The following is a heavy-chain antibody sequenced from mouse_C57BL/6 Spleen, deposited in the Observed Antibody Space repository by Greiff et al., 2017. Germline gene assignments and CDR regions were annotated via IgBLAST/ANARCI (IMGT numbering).Heavy chain of an antibody. CDR3: ARRGGSSYDGFAD. Sequence: QVQLQQPGAELVKPGASVKLSCKASGYTFTSYWMHWVKQRPGRGLEWIGRIDPNSGGTKYNEKFKSKATLTVDKPSSTAYMQLSSLTSEDSAVYYCARRGGSSYDGFADWGQGTLVTVSA. CDR2: IDPNSGGT. J-gene: IGHJ3*01. D-gene: IGHD1-1*01. CDR1: GYTFTSYW. V-gene: IGHV1-72*01.